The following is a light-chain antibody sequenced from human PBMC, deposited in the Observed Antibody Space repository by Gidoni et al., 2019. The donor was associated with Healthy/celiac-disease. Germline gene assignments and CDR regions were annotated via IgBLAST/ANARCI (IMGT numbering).Light chain of an antibody. Sequence: EIVLTQSPGPLPLSPGERATLSCRASQSVSSSYLAWYQQKPGQAPRLLIYGASSRATGIPDRFSGSGSGTDFTLTISRLEPEDFAVYYCQQYGSRFGQGTKVEIK. CDR1: QSVSSSY. V-gene: IGKV3-20*01. J-gene: IGKJ1*01. CDR2: GAS. CDR3: QQYGSR.